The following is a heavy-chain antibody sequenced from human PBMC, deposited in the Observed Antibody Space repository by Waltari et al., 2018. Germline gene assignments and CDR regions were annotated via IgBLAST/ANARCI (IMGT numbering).Heavy chain of an antibody. V-gene: IGHV4-39*07. CDR2: IYYSGST. D-gene: IGHD2-15*01. J-gene: IGHJ4*02. Sequence: QLQLQESGPGLVKPSETLSLTCTVSGGSISSSSYYWGWIRQPPGKGLEWIGSIYYSGSTYYNPSLKSRVTISVDTSKNQFSLKLSSVTAADTAVYYCARAPGYCSGGSCYHFDYWGQGTLVTVSS. CDR3: ARAPGYCSGGSCYHFDY. CDR1: GGSISSSSYY.